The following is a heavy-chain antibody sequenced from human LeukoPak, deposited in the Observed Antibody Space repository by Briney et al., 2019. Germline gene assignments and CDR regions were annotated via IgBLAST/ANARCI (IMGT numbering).Heavy chain of an antibody. CDR2: ISYDGSNK. J-gene: IGHJ4*02. D-gene: IGHD6-19*01. CDR3: AKAAPGIAVAGRTLDY. V-gene: IGHV3-30*18. Sequence: GSLRLSYAASGFTFSSYGMHWVRQAPGKGLEWVAVISYDGSNKYYADSVKGRFTISRDNSKNTLYLQTNSLRAEDTAVYYCAKAAPGIAVAGRTLDYWGQGTLVTVSS. CDR1: GFTFSSYG.